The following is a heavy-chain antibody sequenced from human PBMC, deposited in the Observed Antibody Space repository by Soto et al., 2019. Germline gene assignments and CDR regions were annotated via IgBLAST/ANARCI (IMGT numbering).Heavy chain of an antibody. V-gene: IGHV3-33*01. CDR1: GFTFSSYG. J-gene: IGHJ4*02. CDR2: IWYDGSNK. CDR3: ARDGLVGMAGTYFDY. Sequence: GGSLRLSCAASGFTFSSYGMHWVRQAPGKGLEWVAVIWYDGSNKYYADSVKGRFTISRDNSKNTLYLQMNSLRAEDTAVYYCARDGLVGMAGTYFDYWGQGTLVTVSS. D-gene: IGHD6-19*01.